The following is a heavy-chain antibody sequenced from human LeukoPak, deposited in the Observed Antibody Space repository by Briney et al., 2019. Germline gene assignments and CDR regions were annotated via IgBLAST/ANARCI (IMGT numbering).Heavy chain of an antibody. J-gene: IGHJ4*02. D-gene: IGHD7-27*01. Sequence: GGSLRLSCTVSGFTFGDYAINWVRQAPGKGLEWVGFIRSKAFGETAEYAASVKGRFTISRDDSKSIAYLQMSSLKTEDTAVYYCTRDRGSSTLGDYWGQGTLVTVSS. V-gene: IGHV3-49*04. CDR3: TRDRGSSTLGDY. CDR1: GFTFGDYA. CDR2: IRSKAFGETA.